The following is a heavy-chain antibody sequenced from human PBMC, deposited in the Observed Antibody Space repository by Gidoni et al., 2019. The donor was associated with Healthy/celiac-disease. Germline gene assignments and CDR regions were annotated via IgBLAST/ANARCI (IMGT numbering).Heavy chain of an antibody. V-gene: IGHV3-23*01. Sequence: EAKLLESGGGLVQPGGYLRLHCAASVFTFRSYAMSWVSQATGKGLYWVSAISVSGGSTYYADSVKGRFTISSDNSKNTLYLQMNSLRDEDTAVYYFAKGGGRFGELFVYWCQGTLVTVSS. CDR1: VFTFRSYA. CDR2: ISVSGGST. CDR3: AKGGGRFGELFVY. D-gene: IGHD3-10*01. J-gene: IGHJ4*02.